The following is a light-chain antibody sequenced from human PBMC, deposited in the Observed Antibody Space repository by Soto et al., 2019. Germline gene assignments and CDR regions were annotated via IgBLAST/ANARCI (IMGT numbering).Light chain of an antibody. Sequence: DIQMTQSPSTLSASVGDRVTITCRASQSIRNWLAWYQQKPGKAPKLLIYKASRLESGVPSRFSGSGSGTEFTLTINTLQPDDFVTYYCLQYDTYPGTFGQGTKVEIK. CDR3: LQYDTYPGT. CDR2: KAS. CDR1: QSIRNW. V-gene: IGKV1-5*03. J-gene: IGKJ1*01.